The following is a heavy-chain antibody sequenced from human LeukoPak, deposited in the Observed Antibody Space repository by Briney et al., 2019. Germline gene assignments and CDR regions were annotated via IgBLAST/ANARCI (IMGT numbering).Heavy chain of an antibody. D-gene: IGHD5-24*01. J-gene: IGHJ6*02. V-gene: IGHV1-69*13. CDR2: IIPIFGTA. CDR1: GGTFSSYA. CDR3: AREAVEMATIHSYYYGVDV. Sequence: SVKVSCKASGGTFSSYAISWVRQAPGQGLEWMGGIIPIFGTANYAQKFQGRVTITADESTSTAYMELSSLRSEDTAVYYCAREAVEMATIHSYYYGVDVWGQGTTVTVSS.